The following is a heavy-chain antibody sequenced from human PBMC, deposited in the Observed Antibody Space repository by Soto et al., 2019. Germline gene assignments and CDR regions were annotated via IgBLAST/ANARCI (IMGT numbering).Heavy chain of an antibody. J-gene: IGHJ3*02. Sequence: PSETLSLTCPLSGGSITSYYWSWILQPPGKGLEWIGYIYYSGSTNYNLSLKSRVTISVDTSKNQFSLKLSSVTAADTAVYYCARHLLLYYYDSSGYYLRDAFDIWGQGTMVT. CDR1: GGSITSYY. D-gene: IGHD3-22*01. V-gene: IGHV4-59*08. CDR2: IYYSGST. CDR3: ARHLLLYYYDSSGYYLRDAFDI.